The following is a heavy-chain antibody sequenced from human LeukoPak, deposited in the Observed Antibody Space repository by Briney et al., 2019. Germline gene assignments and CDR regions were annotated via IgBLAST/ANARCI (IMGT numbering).Heavy chain of an antibody. CDR2: IKSKTDGGTT. Sequence: GGSLRLSCAASGFTFSNAWMSWVRQAPGRGLEWVGRIKSKTDGGTTDYAAPVKGRFTISRDDSKNTLYLQMNSLKTEDTAVYYCTTDFPGDDCSSTSCLDWGQGTLVTVSS. CDR3: TTDFPGDDCSSTSCLD. CDR1: GFTFSNAW. D-gene: IGHD2-2*01. J-gene: IGHJ4*02. V-gene: IGHV3-15*01.